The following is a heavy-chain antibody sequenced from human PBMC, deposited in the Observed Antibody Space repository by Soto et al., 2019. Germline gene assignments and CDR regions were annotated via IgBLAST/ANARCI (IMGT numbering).Heavy chain of an antibody. Sequence: SLRLSCSASVFTFSDYYMSWIRQAPGKGLEWLSYSSNSGTYTRYADSVKGRFSISRDNAKNSLFLQINSLRGEDTAIYYCARSGDNYNVLDYWGQGTPVTVSS. CDR1: VFTFSDYY. CDR3: ARSGDNYNVLDY. D-gene: IGHD3-10*02. V-gene: IGHV3-11*06. CDR2: SSNSGTYT. J-gene: IGHJ4*02.